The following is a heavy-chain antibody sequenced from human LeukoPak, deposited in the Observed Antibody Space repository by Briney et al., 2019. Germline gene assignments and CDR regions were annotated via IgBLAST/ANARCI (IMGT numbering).Heavy chain of an antibody. D-gene: IGHD3-22*01. J-gene: IGHJ3*02. CDR1: GYSISSGYY. CDR2: IYHSGST. V-gene: IGHV4-38-2*02. Sequence: SETLSLTCTVSGYSISSGYYWGWIRQPPGKGLEWIGSIYHSGSTYYNPSLKSRVTISVDTSKNQFSLKLSSVTAADTAVYYCARVYYDSSGYYHAFDIWGQGTMVTVSS. CDR3: ARVYYDSSGYYHAFDI.